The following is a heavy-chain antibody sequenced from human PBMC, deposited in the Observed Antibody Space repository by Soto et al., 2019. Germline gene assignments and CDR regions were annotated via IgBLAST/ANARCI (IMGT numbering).Heavy chain of an antibody. V-gene: IGHV4-59*08. D-gene: IGHD3-10*01. CDR2: IDSSGGT. CDR3: VSQGFGRLHGLVDV. CDR1: DDSSSSYK. J-gene: IGHJ6*02. Sequence: QVQLQESGPGLVKPSETLSLTCTVSDDSSSSYKWSWIRQPPGRRLEWIGYIDSSGGTSYNPSLQRRVTISVDTSTKQFSLKLRSVTAADTAVYYCVSQGFGRLHGLVDVWGQGTTVTVSS.